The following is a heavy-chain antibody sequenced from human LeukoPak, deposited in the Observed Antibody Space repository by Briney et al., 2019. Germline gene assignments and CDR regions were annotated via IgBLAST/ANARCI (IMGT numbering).Heavy chain of an antibody. V-gene: IGHV3-21*04. CDR2: ISSSSSYI. Sequence: GGSLRLSCAASGFTFSSYSMNWVRQAPGKGLEWVSSISSSSSYIYYADSVKGRFTISRDNAKNSLYLQMNSLRAEGTAVYYCAKVYDFCSGYPAYWGQGTLVTVSA. CDR3: AKVYDFCSGYPAY. J-gene: IGHJ4*02. D-gene: IGHD3-3*01. CDR1: GFTFSSYS.